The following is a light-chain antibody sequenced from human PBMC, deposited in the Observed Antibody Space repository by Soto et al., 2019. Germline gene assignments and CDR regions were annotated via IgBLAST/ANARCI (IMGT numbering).Light chain of an antibody. V-gene: IGLV2-14*03. CDR2: DVS. CDR1: SSDVGGYNF. CDR3: SSYTASSTLYV. Sequence: QSVLTQPASVSGSPGQSITISCTGTSSDVGGYNFVSWYQLYPGKAPKLTIYDVSDRPSGVSIRFSGSKSGNTASLTISGLQAEDEADYYCSSYTASSTLYVFGTGTKVTVL. J-gene: IGLJ1*01.